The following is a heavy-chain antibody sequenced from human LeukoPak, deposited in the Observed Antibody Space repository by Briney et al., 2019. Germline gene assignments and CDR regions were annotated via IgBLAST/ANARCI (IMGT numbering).Heavy chain of an antibody. CDR1: GFAFSVSA. J-gene: IGHJ6*02. CDR2: IRSKANSFVK. Sequence: GGSLRLSCAASGFAFSVSAIHWVRQASGKGLEWVGRIRSKANSFVKTYAASLEGRFTISRDDSGNTAYLHMNSLKTEDTAVYYCSRHSDKYCSGSNCDVYNFYGLDVWGQGTTVTVSS. V-gene: IGHV3-73*01. CDR3: SRHSDKYCSGSNCDVYNFYGLDV. D-gene: IGHD2-15*01.